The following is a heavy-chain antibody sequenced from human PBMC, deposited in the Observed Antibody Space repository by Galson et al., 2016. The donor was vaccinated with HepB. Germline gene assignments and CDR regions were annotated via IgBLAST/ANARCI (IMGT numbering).Heavy chain of an antibody. J-gene: IGHJ5*02. D-gene: IGHD2-2*01. CDR1: GFTFSSYG. Sequence: SLRLSCAASGFTFSSYGMHWVRQAPGKGLEWVAGIWYDGSNKYYADSLRGRFTISRDNSKNMLYLQMNSLRAEDTAVYYCARDRGQLLWKRGFDPWGQGTLVTVSS. CDR2: IWYDGSNK. V-gene: IGHV3-33*01. CDR3: ARDRGQLLWKRGFDP.